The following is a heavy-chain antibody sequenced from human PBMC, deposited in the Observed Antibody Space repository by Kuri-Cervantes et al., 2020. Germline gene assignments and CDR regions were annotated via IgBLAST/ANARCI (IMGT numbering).Heavy chain of an antibody. D-gene: IGHD3-10*01. CDR1: GFTFSSYA. CDR2: ISYDGSNK. Sequence: GESLKISCAASGFTFSSYAMHWVRQAPGKGLEWVAVISYDGSNKYYADSVKGRFTISRDNPKNTLYLQMSSLRAEDTAVYYCASLRYGSGSYYSDYWGQGTLVTVSS. J-gene: IGHJ4*02. CDR3: ASLRYGSGSYYSDY. V-gene: IGHV3-30*07.